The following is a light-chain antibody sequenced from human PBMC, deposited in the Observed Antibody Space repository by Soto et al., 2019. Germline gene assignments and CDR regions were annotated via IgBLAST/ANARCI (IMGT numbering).Light chain of an antibody. CDR3: QQYNDYPT. CDR1: ESTSRW. CDR2: DAS. V-gene: IGKV1-5*01. J-gene: IGKJ4*01. Sequence: DIPMTQSPSTLSASVGDRVTITCRASESTSRWLAWYQQKPGKDPKVLIYDASSLESGVPSRFSGSGSGTEFTLTISSLQPDDFATYYCQQYNDYPTFGGGTKVEI.